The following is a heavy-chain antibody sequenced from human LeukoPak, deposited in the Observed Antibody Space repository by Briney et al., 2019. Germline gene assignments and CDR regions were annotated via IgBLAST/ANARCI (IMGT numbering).Heavy chain of an antibody. Sequence: RGSLRLSCAASGFTFSDYYMSWIRQAPGKGLEWVSYISSSGSAIYYADSVKGRFTISRDNAKNSLYLQVNSLRAEDTAVYYCARERNSYFDYWGQGTLVTVSS. CDR1: GFTFSDYY. D-gene: IGHD1-14*01. V-gene: IGHV3-11*01. CDR2: ISSSGSAI. J-gene: IGHJ4*02. CDR3: ARERNSYFDY.